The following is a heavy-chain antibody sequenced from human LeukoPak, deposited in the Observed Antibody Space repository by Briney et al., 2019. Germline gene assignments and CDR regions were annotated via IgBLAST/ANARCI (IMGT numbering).Heavy chain of an antibody. D-gene: IGHD6-13*01. CDR3: ARRAAGTGGVRYFDY. CDR1: GGSICISRYY. J-gene: IGHJ4*02. CDR2: IYYSGST. Sequence: SETLSHTCPLSGGSICISRYYGGSIRQPPGKGLGWNGSIYYSGSTYYNPSLNSRVNISVDTSKNQFSLKLSSVTAADTAVYYCARRAAGTGGVRYFDYWGQGTLVTVSS. V-gene: IGHV4-39*01.